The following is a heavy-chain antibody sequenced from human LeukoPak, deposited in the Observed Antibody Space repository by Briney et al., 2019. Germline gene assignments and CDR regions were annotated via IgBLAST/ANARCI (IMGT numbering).Heavy chain of an antibody. CDR3: AANDCSSTSCYSFWFDP. D-gene: IGHD2-2*02. CDR1: GFTFSSYS. J-gene: IGHJ5*02. Sequence: GGSMRLSCAASGFTFSSYSMNWVRQAPGKVLEWVSYISSSSSTIYYADSVKGRFTISRDNAKNSLYLQMNSLRAEDTAVYYCAANDCSSTSCYSFWFDPWGQGTLVTVSS. CDR2: ISSSSSTI. V-gene: IGHV3-48*01.